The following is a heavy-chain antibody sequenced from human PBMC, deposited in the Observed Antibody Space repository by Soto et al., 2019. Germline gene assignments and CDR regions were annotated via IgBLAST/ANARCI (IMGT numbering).Heavy chain of an antibody. CDR3: ASKFGELLADAFDI. J-gene: IGHJ3*02. CDR1: GGSISRRNW. Sequence: SETLSLTCAGSGGSISRRNWWRWVRQPPGKGLEWIGEIYHSGSTNYNPSLKSRVTISVDKSKNQFPLKLSSVTAADTAVYYCASKFGELLADAFDIWGQGTMVT. D-gene: IGHD3-10*01. V-gene: IGHV4-4*02. CDR2: IYHSGST.